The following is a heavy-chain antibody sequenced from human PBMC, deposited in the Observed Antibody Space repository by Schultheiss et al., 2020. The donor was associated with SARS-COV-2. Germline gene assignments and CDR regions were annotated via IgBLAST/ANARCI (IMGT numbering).Heavy chain of an antibody. J-gene: IGHJ4*02. CDR2: INPNSGGT. V-gene: IGHV1-2*02. Sequence: ASVKVSCKASGGTFSSYAISWVRQAPGQGLEWMGWINPNSGGTNYAQKFQGRVTMTRDTSISTAYMELSRLRSDDTAVYYCARVKLFGVISGGWGQGTLVTVSS. D-gene: IGHD3-3*01. CDR3: ARVKLFGVISGG. CDR1: GGTFSSYA.